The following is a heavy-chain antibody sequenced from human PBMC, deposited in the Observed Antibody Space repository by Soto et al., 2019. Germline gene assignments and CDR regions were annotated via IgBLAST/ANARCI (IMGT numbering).Heavy chain of an antibody. Sequence: SETLSLTCSVSSGSVSPYYWNWIRRHPGKGLEWIGYVYYSGSTYYNPSLKSRVTISVDTSKNQFSLKLSSVTAADTAVYYCARWWSGSRQGFDPWGQGTLVTVSS. CDR2: VYYSGST. D-gene: IGHD3-3*01. V-gene: IGHV4-59*06. CDR1: SGSVSPYY. J-gene: IGHJ5*02. CDR3: ARWWSGSRQGFDP.